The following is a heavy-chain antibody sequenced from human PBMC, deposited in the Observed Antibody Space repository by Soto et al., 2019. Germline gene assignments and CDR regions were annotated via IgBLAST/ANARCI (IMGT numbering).Heavy chain of an antibody. CDR1: GFTFSSYW. J-gene: IGHJ5*02. D-gene: IGHD5-18*01. CDR2: INSDGSST. CDR3: ARANGYSYGYSQLSWFDP. Sequence: HPGGSLRLSCAASGFTFSSYWMHWVRQAPGKGLVWVSRINSDGSSTSYADSVKGRFTISRDNAKNTLYLQMNSLRAEDTAVYYCARANGYSYGYSQLSWFDPWGQGTLVTVSS. V-gene: IGHV3-74*01.